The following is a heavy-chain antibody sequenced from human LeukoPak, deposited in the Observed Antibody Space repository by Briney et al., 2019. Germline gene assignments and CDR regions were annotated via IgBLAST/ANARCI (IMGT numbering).Heavy chain of an antibody. CDR2: IYYSGST. J-gene: IGHJ3*02. V-gene: IGHV4-59*11. CDR3: ARGGQYYDILTGYYMGAFDI. Sequence: SETLSLTCTVSGGSISSHYWSWIRQPPGKGLEWIGYIYYSGSTNYNPSLKSRVTISVDTSKNQFSLKLSSVTAADTAVYYCARGGQYYDILTGYYMGAFDIWGQGTMVTVSS. D-gene: IGHD3-9*01. CDR1: GGSISSHY.